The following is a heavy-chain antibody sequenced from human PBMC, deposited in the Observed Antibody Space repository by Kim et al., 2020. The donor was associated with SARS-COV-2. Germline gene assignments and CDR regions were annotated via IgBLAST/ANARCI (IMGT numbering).Heavy chain of an antibody. V-gene: IGHV4-4*07. D-gene: IGHD2-15*01. CDR3: ARELLYYYYMDV. Sequence: TNCNPSLKSRVTMSVDTSKNQFSLKLSSVTAADPAVYYCARELLYYYYMDVWGKGTTVTVSS. CDR2: T. J-gene: IGHJ6*03.